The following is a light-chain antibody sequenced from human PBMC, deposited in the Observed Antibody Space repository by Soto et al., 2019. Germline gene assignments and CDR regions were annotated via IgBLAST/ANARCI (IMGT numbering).Light chain of an antibody. CDR3: QSYDSSLSGNVV. CDR2: GNS. CDR1: SSNIGAGYD. V-gene: IGLV1-40*01. Sequence: QSVLTQPPSVSGAPGQRVTISCTGSSSNIGAGYDVHWYQQLPGTAPKLLIYGNSNRPSGVPDRFSGSKSGTSASLAITGLQAEDEADYSCQSYDSSLSGNVVFGGGTKLTV. J-gene: IGLJ2*01.